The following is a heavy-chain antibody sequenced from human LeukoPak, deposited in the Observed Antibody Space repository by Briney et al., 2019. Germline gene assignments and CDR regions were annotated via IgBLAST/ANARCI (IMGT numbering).Heavy chain of an antibody. J-gene: IGHJ4*02. D-gene: IGHD4-17*01. V-gene: IGHV1-18*01. CDR3: ARGDLYFYSDPSAY. Sequence: ASVKVSCKGSGYTFTSYGISWVRQAPGQGLEWMGWISTHNDNTNYAQKLQDRVTMTTDTSASTAYMELSSLRSEDTAVYYCARGDLYFYSDPSAYWSQGTLVTVSS. CDR1: GYTFTSYG. CDR2: ISTHNDNT.